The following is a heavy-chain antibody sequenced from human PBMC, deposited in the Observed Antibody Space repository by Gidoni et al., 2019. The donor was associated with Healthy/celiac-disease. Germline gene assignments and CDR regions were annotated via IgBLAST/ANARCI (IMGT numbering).Heavy chain of an antibody. Sequence: PGQGLEWMGGIIPIFGTANYAQKFQGRVTITADKSTSTAYMELSSLRSEDTAVYYCAREQLEYSSSSGPFDYWGQGTLVTVSS. CDR3: AREQLEYSSSSGPFDY. J-gene: IGHJ4*02. D-gene: IGHD6-6*01. CDR2: IIPIFGTA. V-gene: IGHV1-69*06.